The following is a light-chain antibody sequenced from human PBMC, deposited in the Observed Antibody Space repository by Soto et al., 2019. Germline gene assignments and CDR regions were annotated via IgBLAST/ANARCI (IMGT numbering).Light chain of an antibody. V-gene: IGLV7-46*01. CDR1: TGAVTSGHY. Sequence: QAVVTQEPSLTVTPGGTVTLTCGSSTGAVTSGHYPYWFQLKPGQAPRTLIFDTRNKHSWTPARFSDSLLGGKAALTLSGAQPEDEAEYYCLLSYSGAWVFGGGTKLTVL. CDR2: DTR. J-gene: IGLJ3*02. CDR3: LLSYSGAWV.